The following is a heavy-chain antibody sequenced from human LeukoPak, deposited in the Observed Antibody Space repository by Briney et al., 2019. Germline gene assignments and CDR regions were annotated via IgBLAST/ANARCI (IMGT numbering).Heavy chain of an antibody. V-gene: IGHV3-74*01. CDR3: ARDQLSYCDGDCP. Sequence: PGGSRRLSCAASGFTSSNYWMHWVRQVPGKGPEWVSHINGDGSDTGYADSVKGRFTISRDNRKNTVYLQMNSLRAEDTAVYYCARDQLSYCDGDCPWGQGTLVTVSS. J-gene: IGHJ5*02. CDR1: GFTSSNYW. D-gene: IGHD2-21*02. CDR2: INGDGSDT.